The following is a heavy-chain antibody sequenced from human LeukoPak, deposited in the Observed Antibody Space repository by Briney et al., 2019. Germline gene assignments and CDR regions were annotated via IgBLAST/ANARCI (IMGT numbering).Heavy chain of an antibody. CDR3: ATSLPKYYYDSSGYYEEGY. Sequence: SVKVSCKASGGTFSSYAISWVRQAPGQGLEWMGRIIPILGIANYAQKFQGRVTITADKSTSTAYIELSSLRSEDTAVYYCATSLPKYYYDSSGYYEEGYWGQGTLVTVSS. V-gene: IGHV1-69*04. CDR1: GGTFSSYA. CDR2: IIPILGIA. D-gene: IGHD3-22*01. J-gene: IGHJ4*02.